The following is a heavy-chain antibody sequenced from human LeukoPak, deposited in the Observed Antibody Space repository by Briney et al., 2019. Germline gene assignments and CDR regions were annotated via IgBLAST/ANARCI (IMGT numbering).Heavy chain of an antibody. J-gene: IGHJ3*02. CDR2: IYTSGST. V-gene: IGHV4-4*09. D-gene: IGHD6-13*01. CDR1: GCSISSFY. Sequence: PSETLSLTCTVSGCSISSFYWSWVRQPPGKGLEWIGYIYTSGSTNYNPSLRSRVTISVDTSKNQFSLKLSSVTAADTAVYYCARHLAARSAFDIWGQGTMVTVSS. CDR3: ARHLAARSAFDI.